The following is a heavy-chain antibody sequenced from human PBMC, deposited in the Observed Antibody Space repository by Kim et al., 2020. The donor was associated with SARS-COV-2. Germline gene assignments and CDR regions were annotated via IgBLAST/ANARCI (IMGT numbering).Heavy chain of an antibody. J-gene: IGHJ3*02. CDR1: GYSISSGYY. V-gene: IGHV4-38-2*02. D-gene: IGHD3-10*01. Sequence: SETLSLTCTVSGYSISSGYYWGWIRQPPGKGLEWIGSIYHSGSTYYNPSLKSRVAISVDTSKNQFSLKLSSVTAADTAVYYCAREGVPIRNGSGIGGDIWGQGTMVTVSS. CDR3: AREGVPIRNGSGIGGDI. CDR2: IYHSGST.